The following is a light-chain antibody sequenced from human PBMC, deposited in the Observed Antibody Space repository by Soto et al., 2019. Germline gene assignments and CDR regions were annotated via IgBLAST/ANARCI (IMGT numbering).Light chain of an antibody. CDR1: QSVDSSF. V-gene: IGKV3-20*01. CDR3: QQYGSSPCT. CDR2: GTS. J-gene: IGKJ1*01. Sequence: EIVLTQSPGTLSLSPGERATLSCRASQSVDSSFVAWFQQKPGQAPRLLISGTSSRATGIPDRFSGSGSGTDFTLTINGLEPEDLAMYFCQQYGSSPCTFGQGTKVEIK.